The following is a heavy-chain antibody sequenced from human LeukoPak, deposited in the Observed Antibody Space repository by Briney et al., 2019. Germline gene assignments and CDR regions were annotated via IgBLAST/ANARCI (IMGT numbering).Heavy chain of an antibody. CDR2: IYYSGST. V-gene: IGHV4-39*01. CDR1: GGSISSSSYY. J-gene: IGHJ4*02. Sequence: SETLSLTCTVSGGSISSSSYYWGWIRQPPGKGLEWIGSIYYSGSTYYNPSLKSRVTISVDTSKNQFSLKLSSVAAADTAVYYCASGDSGYSGYDGTYYFDYWGQGTLVTVSS. CDR3: ASGDSGYSGYDGTYYFDY. D-gene: IGHD5-12*01.